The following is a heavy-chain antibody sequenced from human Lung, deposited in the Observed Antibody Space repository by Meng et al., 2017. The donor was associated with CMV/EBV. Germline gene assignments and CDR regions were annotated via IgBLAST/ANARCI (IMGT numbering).Heavy chain of an antibody. Sequence: SETLSLXXTVSGGSISSSSYYWGWIRQPPGKVLEWIGSIYYSGSTYDNPSLKSRVTISVDTSKNQFSLKLSSVIAPDTAVYYCARQGSVYYYDSSGQSPHYWGQGXLVTVSS. V-gene: IGHV4-39*01. CDR3: ARQGSVYYYDSSGQSPHY. D-gene: IGHD3-22*01. CDR1: GGSISSSSYY. CDR2: IYYSGST. J-gene: IGHJ4*02.